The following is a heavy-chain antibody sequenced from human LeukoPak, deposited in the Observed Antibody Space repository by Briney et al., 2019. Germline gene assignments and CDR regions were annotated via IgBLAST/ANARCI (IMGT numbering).Heavy chain of an antibody. CDR1: GFTFSSYG. CDR3: AEDPAYGSGRGTWFDP. D-gene: IGHD3-10*01. V-gene: IGHV3-30*02. Sequence: HSGGSLRLSCAASGFTFSSYGMHWVRQAPGKGLEWVAFIQYDGSNKYYADSVKGRFTISRDNSKNTLYLQMNSLRAEDTAVYYCAEDPAYGSGRGTWFDPWGQGTLVTVSS. CDR2: IQYDGSNK. J-gene: IGHJ5*02.